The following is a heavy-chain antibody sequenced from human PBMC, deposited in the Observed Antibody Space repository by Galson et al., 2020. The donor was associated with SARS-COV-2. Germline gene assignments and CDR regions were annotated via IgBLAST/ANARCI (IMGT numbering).Heavy chain of an antibody. J-gene: IGHJ3*01. V-gene: IGHV3-20*04. CDR1: GFTFDDFG. Sequence: GGSLRLSCAASGFTFDDFGMSWVRDVPGKGLEWVCGINWSGASTGYADSVKGRFSISRDNAGNSMYLQMNSLRAEDTALYYCTRLLGNDFDTAVGPFDFWGQGPMVTVSS. D-gene: IGHD3-22*01. CDR2: INWSGAST. CDR3: TRLLGNDFDTAVGPFDF.